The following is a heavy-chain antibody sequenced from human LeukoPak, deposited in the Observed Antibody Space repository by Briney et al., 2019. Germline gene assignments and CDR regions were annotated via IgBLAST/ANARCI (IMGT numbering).Heavy chain of an antibody. Sequence: PSETPSLTCAVYGGSFSGYYWSWIRQPPGKGLEWIGDINHSGNTNYNPSLKSRVTISVDTSKNQFSLKLSSVTAADTAVYYCARRKRSGCSSTSCLLNWFDPWGQGTLVTVSS. V-gene: IGHV4-34*01. J-gene: IGHJ5*02. CDR2: INHSGNT. CDR3: ARRKRSGCSSTSCLLNWFDP. CDR1: GGSFSGYY. D-gene: IGHD2-2*01.